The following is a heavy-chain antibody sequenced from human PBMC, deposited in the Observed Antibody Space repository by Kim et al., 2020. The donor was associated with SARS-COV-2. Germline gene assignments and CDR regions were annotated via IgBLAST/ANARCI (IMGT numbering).Heavy chain of an antibody. V-gene: IGHV5-51*01. J-gene: IGHJ4*02. CDR2: IYPGDSDT. Sequence: GESLKISCKGSGYSFTSYWIGWVRQMPGKGLEWMGIIYPGDSDTRYSPSFQGQVTISADKSISTAYLQWSSLKASDTAMYYCARLANDYVWGSYRYSLYYFDYWGQGTLVTVSS. D-gene: IGHD3-16*02. CDR3: ARLANDYVWGSYRYSLYYFDY. CDR1: GYSFTSYW.